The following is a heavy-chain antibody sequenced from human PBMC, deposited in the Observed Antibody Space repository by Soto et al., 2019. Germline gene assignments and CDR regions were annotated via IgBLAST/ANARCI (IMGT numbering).Heavy chain of an antibody. CDR1: GFTFSSYW. CDR2: VSGGAVNT. D-gene: IGHD4-17*01. J-gene: IGHJ4*02. Sequence: GSLRLSCAASGFTFSSYWMSWVRQAPGKGLEWVSSVSGGAVNTYYADSVKGRFTISRDNAGNTLYLQMNSLRAEDTAVYYCATLTTVDYWGQGTLVTVSS. CDR3: ATLTTVDY. V-gene: IGHV3-23*01.